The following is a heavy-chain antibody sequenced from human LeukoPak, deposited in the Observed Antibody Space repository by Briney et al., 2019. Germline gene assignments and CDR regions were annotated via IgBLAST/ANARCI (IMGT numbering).Heavy chain of an antibody. V-gene: IGHV1-8*01. D-gene: IGHD6-13*01. J-gene: IGHJ4*02. Sequence: ASVKVSCKASGYTFTSDDINWVRQAPGPGLEWTGWMYPKSANRGYAQKSQGRVTMTRNTSISTAYMEVTSLRSEDTAVYYCARGPPASSRSDYWGQGTLVTVSS. CDR1: GYTFTSDD. CDR2: MYPKSANR. CDR3: ARGPPASSRSDY.